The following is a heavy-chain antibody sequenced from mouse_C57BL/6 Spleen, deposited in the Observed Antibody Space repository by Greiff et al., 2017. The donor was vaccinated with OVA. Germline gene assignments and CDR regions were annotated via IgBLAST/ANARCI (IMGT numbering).Heavy chain of an antibody. J-gene: IGHJ1*03. CDR2: ISYDGSN. CDR1: GYSITSGYY. V-gene: IGHV3-6*01. CDR3: ARLSSYWYFDV. D-gene: IGHD1-1*01. Sequence: ESGPGLVKPSQSLSLTCSVPGYSITSGYYWNWIRQFPGNKLEWMGYISYDGSNQYNHSLKNRISSTRDTSKNQFFLKVNSVTTEDTATYYCARLSSYWYFDVWGTGTTVTVSS.